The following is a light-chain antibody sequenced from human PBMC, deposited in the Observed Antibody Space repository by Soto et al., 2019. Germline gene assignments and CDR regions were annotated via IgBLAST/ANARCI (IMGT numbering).Light chain of an antibody. V-gene: IGKV3-15*01. CDR2: CAS. CDR1: QSVSSN. J-gene: IGKJ1*01. Sequence: EIVMTQSPATLSVSPGERATLSCRASQSVSSNLAWYQQKPGQAPRLLIYCASTRATGSPARFSGSWSGTYVTLTISSLQAEGFAVYCGQQYNTWPRTFGQGTKVEIK. CDR3: QQYNTWPRT.